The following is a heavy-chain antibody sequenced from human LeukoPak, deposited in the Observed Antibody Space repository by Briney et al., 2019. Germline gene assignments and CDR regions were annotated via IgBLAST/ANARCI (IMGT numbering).Heavy chain of an antibody. CDR1: GGSISSSNYY. V-gene: IGHV4-39*01. CDR3: ARQWEDSSGWYRVFEI. Sequence: PSDTLSLTCTVSGGSISSSNYYWGWIRQPPGKGLEWIGSMYYSGGTYYNPTLKSRVTISVDTSKNQFSLNLSSVTAVDTAVYYCARQWEDSSGWYRVFEIWGQGTMVTVSS. D-gene: IGHD6-19*01. J-gene: IGHJ3*02. CDR2: MYYSGGT.